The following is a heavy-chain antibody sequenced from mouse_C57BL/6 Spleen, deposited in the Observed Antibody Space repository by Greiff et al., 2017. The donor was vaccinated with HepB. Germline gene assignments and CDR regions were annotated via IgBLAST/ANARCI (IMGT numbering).Heavy chain of an antibody. J-gene: IGHJ3*01. CDR2: IHPSDSDT. D-gene: IGHD1-1*01. CDR3: AIRAGSSPWFAY. Sequence: QVQLQQSGAELVKPGASVKVSCKASGYTFTSYWMHWVKQRPGQGLEWIGRIHPSDSDTNYNQKFKGKATLTVDKSSSTAYMQLSSLTSEDSAVYYCAIRAGSSPWFAYWGQGTLVTVSA. V-gene: IGHV1-74*01. CDR1: GYTFTSYW.